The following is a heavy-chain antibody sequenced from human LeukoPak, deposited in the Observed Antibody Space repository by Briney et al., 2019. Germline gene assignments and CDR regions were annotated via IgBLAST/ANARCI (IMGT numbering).Heavy chain of an antibody. D-gene: IGHD2-15*01. CDR2: IKQDGSEK. CDR3: AGALGYCSGGSCHQLDY. CDR1: GFTFSSYW. Sequence: GGSLRLSCAASGFTFSSYWMSWVRQAPGKGLEWVANIKQDGSEKYYVDSVKGRFTISGDNAKNSLYLQMNSLRAEDTAVYYCAGALGYCSGGSCHQLDYWGQGTLVTVSS. V-gene: IGHV3-7*03. J-gene: IGHJ4*02.